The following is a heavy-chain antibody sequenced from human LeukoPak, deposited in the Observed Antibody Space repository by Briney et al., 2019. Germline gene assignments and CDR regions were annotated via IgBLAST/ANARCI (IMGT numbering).Heavy chain of an antibody. J-gene: IGHJ3*02. CDR2: IFYRGSI. Sequence: SETLSLTCTVSGGSISNYYWSWIRQPPGKGLEWIGYIFYRGSIDYSPSLQSRVTISVDTSKNHLPLRLTSVTAADTAVYFCARGVVLGQDDAFDIWGRGIMVTVSS. CDR3: ARGVVLGQDDAFDI. V-gene: IGHV4-59*12. D-gene: IGHD3/OR15-3a*01. CDR1: GGSISNYY.